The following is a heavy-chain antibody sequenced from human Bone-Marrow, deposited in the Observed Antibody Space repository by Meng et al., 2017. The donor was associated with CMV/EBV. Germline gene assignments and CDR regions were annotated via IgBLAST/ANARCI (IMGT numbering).Heavy chain of an antibody. J-gene: IGHJ4*02. D-gene: IGHD3-3*01. CDR1: GYSFMSHG. CDR2: ISAYNGNT. V-gene: IGHV1-18*01. Sequence: ASVKVSCKASGYSFMSHGISWVRQAPGQGLEWMGWISAYNGNTNYAQNFQGRVTMTTDTSTSTVYMVLRSLRSDDTAVYYCARDRSDFRGAYYDFWGGYYHFDYWGQGTLVTVSS. CDR3: ARDRSDFRGAYYDFWGGYYHFDY.